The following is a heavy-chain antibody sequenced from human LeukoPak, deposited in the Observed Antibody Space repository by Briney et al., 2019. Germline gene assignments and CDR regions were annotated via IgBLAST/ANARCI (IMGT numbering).Heavy chain of an antibody. Sequence: GGSLRLSCAASGFTFSSYEMNWVRQAPGKGLEWVSYISSSGSTIYYADSVKGRFTISRDNSKNTLYLQMNTLRAEDTAVYYCVKDRDAFDIWGQGTMVTVSS. J-gene: IGHJ3*02. CDR2: ISSSGSTI. CDR1: GFTFSSYE. CDR3: VKDRDAFDI. V-gene: IGHV3-48*03.